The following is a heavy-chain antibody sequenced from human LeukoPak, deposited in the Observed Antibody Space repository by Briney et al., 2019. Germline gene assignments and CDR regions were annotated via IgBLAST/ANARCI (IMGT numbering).Heavy chain of an antibody. J-gene: IGHJ4*02. D-gene: IGHD2-8*01. CDR1: GYTFTSYS. CDR3: ARDYGANGVCALFDY. Sequence: RASVKVSCKASGYTFTSYSISWVRQAPGQGLEWMGWISAYNGNTNYAQKLQGRVTMTTDTSTSTAYMELRSLRSDDTAVYYCARDYGANGVCALFDYWGQGTLVTVSS. V-gene: IGHV1-18*01. CDR2: ISAYNGNT.